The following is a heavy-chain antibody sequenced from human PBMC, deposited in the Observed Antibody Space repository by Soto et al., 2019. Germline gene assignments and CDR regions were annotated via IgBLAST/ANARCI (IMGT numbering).Heavy chain of an antibody. J-gene: IGHJ4*02. D-gene: IGHD3-3*01. CDR2: IYYSGST. CDR1: GGSISSGDYY. Sequence: SETLSLTCTVSGGSISSGDYYWSWIRQPPGKGLEWIGYIYYSGSTYYNPSLKSRVTISVDTSKNQFSLKLSSVTAADTAVYYCARNYDFWSGYYYYWGQGTLVTVSS. V-gene: IGHV4-30-4*01. CDR3: ARNYDFWSGYYYY.